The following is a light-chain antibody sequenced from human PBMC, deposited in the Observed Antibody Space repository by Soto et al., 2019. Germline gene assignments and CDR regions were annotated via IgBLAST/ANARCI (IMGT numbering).Light chain of an antibody. Sequence: DIQLTQSPSSLSASVGDRVSITCRASQSISGGLAWYQKKPEKAPRLLIYDVSGLQSGVPSRFSGSGSGTDFSLTISSLQPEDVATYYCQYLNSFPLTFGGGTKV. CDR1: QSISGG. CDR2: DVS. V-gene: IGKV1-5*01. CDR3: QYLNSFPLT. J-gene: IGKJ4*01.